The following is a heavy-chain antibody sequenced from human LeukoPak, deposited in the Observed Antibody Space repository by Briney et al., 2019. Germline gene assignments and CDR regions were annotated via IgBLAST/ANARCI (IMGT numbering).Heavy chain of an antibody. CDR2: INPNSGGT. CDR3: ARAGGRSWFDP. V-gene: IGHV1-2*02. J-gene: IGHJ5*02. Sequence: ASVKVSCKASGYSFTDKYMHWVRQAPGQGLEWMGWINPNSGGTHYAQKFQGRVTMTTDTSMSTAYMELSRLTPDDTAVYYCARAGGRSWFDPWGQGTLVTVSS. CDR1: GYSFTDKY.